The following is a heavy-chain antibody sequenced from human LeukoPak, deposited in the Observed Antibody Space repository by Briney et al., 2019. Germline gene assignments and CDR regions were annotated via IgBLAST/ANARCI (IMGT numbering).Heavy chain of an antibody. V-gene: IGHV3-11*01. D-gene: IGHD3-9*01. CDR2: ISSSGSTI. J-gene: IGHJ4*02. CDR3: ARMYYDILTGYYFDY. Sequence: GGSLRLSCAASGFTFSDYYMSWIRQAPGKGLEWVSYISSSGSTIYYADSVKGRFTISRDNAKNSLYLQMNSLGAEDTAVYYCARMYYDILTGYYFDYWGQGTLVTVSS. CDR1: GFTFSDYY.